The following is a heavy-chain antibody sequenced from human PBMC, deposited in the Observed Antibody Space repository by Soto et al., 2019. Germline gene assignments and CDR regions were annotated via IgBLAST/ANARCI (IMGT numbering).Heavy chain of an antibody. Sequence: QVQLVESGGGVVQPGRSLRLSCAASGFTFSSYGMHWVRQAPGKGLEWVAVIWYDGSNKYYADSVEGRFTISRDNSKNTLYLQMNSLRAEDTAVYYCARDLGLVSQVKPLDYYYYYMDVWGKGTTVTVSS. D-gene: IGHD3-3*01. CDR2: IWYDGSNK. CDR3: ARDLGLVSQVKPLDYYYYYMDV. V-gene: IGHV3-33*01. J-gene: IGHJ6*03. CDR1: GFTFSSYG.